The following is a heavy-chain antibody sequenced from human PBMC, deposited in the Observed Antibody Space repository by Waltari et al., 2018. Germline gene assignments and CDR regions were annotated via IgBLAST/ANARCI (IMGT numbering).Heavy chain of an antibody. V-gene: IGHV4-59*01. CDR1: GGSISSYY. CDR2: IYYSGST. CDR3: ARGAGLFDCGGDCYNDY. D-gene: IGHD2-21*01. J-gene: IGHJ4*02. Sequence: QVQLQQWGAGLLKPSETLSLTCTVSGGSISSYYWSWIRQPPGKGLEWIGYIYYSGSTNYNPSLKSRVTISVDTSKNQFSLKLSSVTAADTAMYYCARGAGLFDCGGDCYNDYWGQGTLVTVSS.